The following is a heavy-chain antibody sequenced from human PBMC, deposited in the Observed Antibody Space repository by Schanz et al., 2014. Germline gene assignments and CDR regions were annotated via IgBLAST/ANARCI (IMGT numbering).Heavy chain of an antibody. Sequence: QVQLVQSWAEVKGPGASVKVSCKASGYSFTPFPIHWVRQAPGQRLEWMGWINAGTGNTEYSQKFQGRVTMTRNTSMSTAYIELHILTSEDTAVYYCARGRTFDYWGQGTLVTVSS. CDR1: GYSFTPFP. CDR3: ARGRTFDY. V-gene: IGHV1-3*01. J-gene: IGHJ4*02. CDR2: INAGTGNT.